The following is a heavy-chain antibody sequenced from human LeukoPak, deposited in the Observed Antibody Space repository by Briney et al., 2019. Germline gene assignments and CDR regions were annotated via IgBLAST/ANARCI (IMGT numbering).Heavy chain of an antibody. Sequence: PGGSLRLSCAASGFTFSGSAMHWVRQAPGKGLEWVAVISYDGSNKYYADSVKGRFTISRDNSKNTLYLQMNSLRAEDTAVYYCARIAATTEDASYGMDVWGQGTTVTVSS. CDR1: GFTFSGSA. J-gene: IGHJ6*02. CDR2: ISYDGSNK. D-gene: IGHD5-24*01. V-gene: IGHV3-30-3*01. CDR3: ARIAATTEDASYGMDV.